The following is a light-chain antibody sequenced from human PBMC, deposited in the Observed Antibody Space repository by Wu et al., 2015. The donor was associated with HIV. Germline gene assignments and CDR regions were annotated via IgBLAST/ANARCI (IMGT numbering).Light chain of an antibody. J-gene: IGKJ4*01. CDR1: QAISNS. V-gene: IGKV1-NL1*01. CDR3: QQYSGPPLT. Sequence: DIQMTQSPSSLSASVGDRVTISCRASQAISNSLAWYQQKGGKAPKLLLYAASRLESGVPSRFSGSGSGTVYTLTISSLQPEDYATYYCQQYSGPPLTFGGGTKVKIK. CDR2: AAS.